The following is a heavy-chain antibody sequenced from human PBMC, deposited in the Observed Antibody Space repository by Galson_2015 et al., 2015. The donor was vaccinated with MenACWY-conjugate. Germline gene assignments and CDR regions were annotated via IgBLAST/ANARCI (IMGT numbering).Heavy chain of an antibody. CDR2: IRYDGSNK. J-gene: IGHJ5*02. V-gene: IGHV3-30*02. CDR3: AKSRVVVPAADIHWFDP. Sequence: SLRLSCAASGFTFSSYGMHWVRQAPGKGLEWVAFIRYDGSNKYYADSVKGRFTISRDNSKNTLYLQMNSLRAEDTAVYYCAKSRVVVPAADIHWFDPWGQGTLVTVSS. D-gene: IGHD2-2*01. CDR1: GFTFSSYG.